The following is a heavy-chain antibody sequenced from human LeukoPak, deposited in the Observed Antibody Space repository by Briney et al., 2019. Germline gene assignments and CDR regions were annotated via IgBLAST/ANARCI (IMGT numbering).Heavy chain of an antibody. V-gene: IGHV3-74*01. CDR1: GFTFSSYW. J-gene: IGHJ4*02. D-gene: IGHD3-9*01. CDR3: ATPKYDILTGYYNYLDY. CDR2: INTDGSFT. Sequence: GGSLRLSCAASGFTFSSYWMHWVRQAPGKGLVWVSRINTDGSFTRYADSVKGRFTISRDNAKNTFYLQMNSLRAEDTAVYYCATPKYDILTGYYNYLDYWGQGTLVTVSS.